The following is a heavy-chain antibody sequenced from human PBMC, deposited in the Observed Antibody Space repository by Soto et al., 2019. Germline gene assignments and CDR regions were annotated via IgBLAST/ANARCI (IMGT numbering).Heavy chain of an antibody. CDR3: ARDNDFWSGQSYYYDYGMDV. J-gene: IGHJ6*02. CDR2: IIPIFGTA. CDR1: GGTFSSYA. V-gene: IGHV1-69*01. D-gene: IGHD3-3*01. Sequence: QVQLVQSGAEVKKPGSSVKVSCKASGGTFSSYAISWVRQAPGQGLEWMGGIIPIFGTANYAQKFQGRVTITADESTSTAYMELSSLRSEDTAVYYCARDNDFWSGQSYYYDYGMDVWGQGTTVTVSS.